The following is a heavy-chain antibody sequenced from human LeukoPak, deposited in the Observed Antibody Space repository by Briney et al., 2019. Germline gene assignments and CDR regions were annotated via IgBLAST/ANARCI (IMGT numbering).Heavy chain of an antibody. CDR2: INPSGGST. CDR3: ARSPTHYYDSSGYFDY. Sequence: ASVKVSCKASGYTFTSYYMHWVRQAPGQGLEWMGIINPSGGSTSYAQKFQGRVTMTRDTSTSTVYMELSSLRSEDTAVYYCARSPTHYYDSSGYFDYWGQGTLVTVSS. D-gene: IGHD3-22*01. J-gene: IGHJ4*02. CDR1: GYTFTSYY. V-gene: IGHV1-46*01.